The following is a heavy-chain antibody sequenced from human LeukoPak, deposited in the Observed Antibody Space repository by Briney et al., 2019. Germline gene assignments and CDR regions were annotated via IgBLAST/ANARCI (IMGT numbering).Heavy chain of an antibody. CDR1: GYTFTGYY. D-gene: IGHD4-17*01. V-gene: IGHV1-2*02. J-gene: IGHJ6*03. Sequence: GASVKVSCKASGYTFTGYYMHWVRQAPGRGLEWMGWINPNSGGTNYAQKFQGRVTMTRDTSISTAYMELSRLRSDDTAVYYCAGPTARYYYYMDVWGKGTTVTVSS. CDR3: AGPTARYYYYMDV. CDR2: INPNSGGT.